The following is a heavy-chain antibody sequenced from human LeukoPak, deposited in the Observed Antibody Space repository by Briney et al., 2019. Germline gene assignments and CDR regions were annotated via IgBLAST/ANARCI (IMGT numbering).Heavy chain of an antibody. V-gene: IGHV3-30*18. Sequence: PGGSLRLSCAASGFTFSSYGMHWVRQAPGKGLEWVAVISYDGSNKYYADSVKGRFTISRDNSKNTLYLQMNSLRAEDTAVYYCAKSHDYSNYGFGYWGQGTLVTVSS. J-gene: IGHJ4*02. CDR1: GFTFSSYG. CDR3: AKSHDYSNYGFGY. D-gene: IGHD4-11*01. CDR2: ISYDGSNK.